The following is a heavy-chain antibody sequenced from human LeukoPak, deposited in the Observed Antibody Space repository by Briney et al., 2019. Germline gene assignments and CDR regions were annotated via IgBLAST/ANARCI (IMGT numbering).Heavy chain of an antibody. J-gene: IGHJ3*02. V-gene: IGHV4-4*07. D-gene: IGHD1-26*01. CDR1: GGSISSYS. CDR3: ATIYSGSHGRAFDI. Sequence: SSGTLSLTCAVSGGSISSYSRSWVRQAAGKGLEWIGRIYTSGSTNYNPSLKSRVTMSLDTSKNQSSLKLSSVTAADTGVYYCATIYSGSHGRAFDIWGQGTMVTVSS. CDR2: IYTSGST.